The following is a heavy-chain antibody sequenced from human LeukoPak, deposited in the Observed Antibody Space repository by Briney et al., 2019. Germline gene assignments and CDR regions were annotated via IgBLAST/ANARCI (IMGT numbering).Heavy chain of an antibody. Sequence: ASVKVSCTLSGYTLTELSMLWVRQAPGKGLEWMGGFDPEDGETIYAQKFQGRVTMTEDTSTDTAYMELSSLRSEDTAVYYCAPLKGYSYGWDYWGQGTLVTVSS. D-gene: IGHD5-18*01. V-gene: IGHV1-24*01. CDR1: GYTLTELS. CDR2: FDPEDGET. CDR3: APLKGYSYGWDY. J-gene: IGHJ4*02.